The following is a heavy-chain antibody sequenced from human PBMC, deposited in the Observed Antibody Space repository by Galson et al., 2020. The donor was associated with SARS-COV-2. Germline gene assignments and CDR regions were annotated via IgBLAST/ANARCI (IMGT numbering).Heavy chain of an antibody. J-gene: IGHJ6*03. D-gene: IGHD6-13*01. CDR3: ARDLGGGQQLAHYYYYYMDV. CDR1: GGTFSSYA. CDR2: IIPILGIA. V-gene: IGHV1-69*10. Sequence: SVKVSCKASGGTFSSYAISWVRQAPGQGLEWMGGIIPILGIANYAQKFQGRVTITADKSTSTAYMELSSLRAEDTAVYYCARDLGGGQQLAHYYYYYMDVWGKGTTVTVSS.